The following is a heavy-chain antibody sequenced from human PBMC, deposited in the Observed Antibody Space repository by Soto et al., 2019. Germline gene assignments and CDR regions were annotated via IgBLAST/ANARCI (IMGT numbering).Heavy chain of an antibody. CDR3: ARDTQPIEGVAFDI. D-gene: IGHD3-10*01. CDR2: INQDGSTK. Sequence: GGSLRLSCAVSEFSFSSHWMNWVRQAPGKGLEWVATINQDGSTKFYMDSVKGRFTISRDNAQRSLYLQMNSLRAEDTAVYFCARDTQPIEGVAFDIWGQGTMVTV. J-gene: IGHJ3*02. CDR1: EFSFSSHW. V-gene: IGHV3-7*01.